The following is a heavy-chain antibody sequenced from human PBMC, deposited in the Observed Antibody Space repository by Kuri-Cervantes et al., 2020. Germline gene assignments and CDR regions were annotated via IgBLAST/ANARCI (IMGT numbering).Heavy chain of an antibody. V-gene: IGHV4-30-2*01. Sequence: LRLSCTVSGGSISSGDYYWSWIRQPPGKGLEWIGYIYHSGSTYYNPSLKSRVTISVDRSKNQFSLKLSSVTAADTAVYYCARRGYYYDSSGYRAYYFDYWGQGTLVTVSS. CDR1: GGSISSGDYY. J-gene: IGHJ4*02. CDR3: ARRGYYYDSSGYRAYYFDY. D-gene: IGHD3-22*01. CDR2: IYHSGST.